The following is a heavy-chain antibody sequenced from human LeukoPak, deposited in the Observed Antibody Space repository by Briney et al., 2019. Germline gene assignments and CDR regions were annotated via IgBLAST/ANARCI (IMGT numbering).Heavy chain of an antibody. D-gene: IGHD5-24*01. J-gene: IGHJ4*02. Sequence: SETLSLTCAVYGGSFSGYYWSWIRQPPGKGLEWIGEINHSGSTNYNPSLKSRVTISVDTSKNQFSLKLSSVTAADTAVYYCARVPGWLQQRRYFDYWGQGTLVTVSS. CDR3: ARVPGWLQQRRYFDY. CDR1: GGSFSGYY. CDR2: INHSGST. V-gene: IGHV4-34*01.